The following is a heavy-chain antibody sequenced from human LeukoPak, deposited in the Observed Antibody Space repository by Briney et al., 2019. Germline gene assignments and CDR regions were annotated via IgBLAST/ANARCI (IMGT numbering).Heavy chain of an antibody. V-gene: IGHV4-31*02. D-gene: IGHD3-3*01. CDR3: AKEASLDFWSGQQILFDP. J-gene: IGHJ5*02. CDR1: GGSISSGGYY. CDR2: IKYSGST. Sequence: SQTLSLTCIVSGGSISSGGYYWSWLRQHPGKGLEWIGYIKYSGSTYYNPSLKSRATISADTSKNQFSLKLSSVTAADTAVYYCAKEASLDFWSGQQILFDPWGQGTLVTVSS.